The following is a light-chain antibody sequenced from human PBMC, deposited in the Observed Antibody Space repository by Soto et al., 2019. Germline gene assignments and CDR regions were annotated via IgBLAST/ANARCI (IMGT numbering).Light chain of an antibody. CDR1: SLLHITGETF. J-gene: IGKJ5*01. V-gene: IGKV2D-29*02. CDR3: MQSTQLPPT. CDR2: EVS. Sequence: DVVMPQTPLSLSVAPGQPASISCESLLHITGETFLFWYLQKPGQSPQLLIYEVSTRVSGVPDRLSGSGSGTDFTLEISRVETDDVGIYYCMQSTQLPPTCGQGTR.